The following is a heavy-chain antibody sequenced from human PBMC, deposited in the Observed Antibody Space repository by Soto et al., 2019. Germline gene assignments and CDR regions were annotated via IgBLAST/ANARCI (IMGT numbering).Heavy chain of an antibody. CDR1: GGTFSSYA. D-gene: IGHD6-6*01. CDR3: ASESIAARPPVHYGMDV. V-gene: IGHV1-69*12. J-gene: IGHJ6*02. Sequence: QVQLVQSGAEVKKPGSSVKVSCKASGGTFSSYAISWVRQAPGQGLEWMGGIIPIFGTANYAQKFQGRVTITADESTSTAYMELSSLRSEDTAVYYCASESIAARPPVHYGMDVWGQGTTVTVSS. CDR2: IIPIFGTA.